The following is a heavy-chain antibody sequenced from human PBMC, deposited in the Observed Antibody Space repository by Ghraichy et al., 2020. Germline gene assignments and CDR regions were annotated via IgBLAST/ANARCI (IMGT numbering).Heavy chain of an antibody. Sequence: SETLSLTCTVSGDSISHTNSYWGWIRQPPGKGLEWIGSIYYSGSTYHNPSLKSRVTMSVDTSNNQFSLRLNSLTAADTARYYCARHKYNDYSYAYWGQGALVTVSS. CDR3: ARHKYNDYSYAY. CDR1: GDSISHTNSY. V-gene: IGHV4-39*01. D-gene: IGHD4-11*01. J-gene: IGHJ4*02. CDR2: IYYSGST.